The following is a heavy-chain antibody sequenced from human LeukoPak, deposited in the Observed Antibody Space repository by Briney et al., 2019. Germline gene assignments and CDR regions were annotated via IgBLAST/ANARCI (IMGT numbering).Heavy chain of an antibody. J-gene: IGHJ6*02. Sequence: AGGSLRLSCAASGFTFSSYAMHWVRQAPGKGREWVAVISYDGSNKYYADSVKGRFTISRDNSKNTLYLQMNSLRAEDTAVYYCARDHPESSGWSSLPYYYYGMDVWGQGTTVTVSS. V-gene: IGHV3-30-3*01. CDR2: ISYDGSNK. CDR3: ARDHPESSGWSSLPYYYYGMDV. D-gene: IGHD6-19*01. CDR1: GFTFSSYA.